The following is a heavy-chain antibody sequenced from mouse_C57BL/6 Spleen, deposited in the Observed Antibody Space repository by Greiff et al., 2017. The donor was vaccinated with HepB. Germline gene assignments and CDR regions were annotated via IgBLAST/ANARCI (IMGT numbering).Heavy chain of an antibody. J-gene: IGHJ4*01. CDR3: ASRIYYGNLYAMDY. V-gene: IGHV5-17*01. D-gene: IGHD2-1*01. Sequence: EVKLMESGGGLVKPGGSLKLSCAASGFTFSDYGMHWVRQAPEKGLEWVAYISSGSSTIYYADTVKGRFTISRDNAKNTLFLQMTSLRSEDTAMYYCASRIYYGNLYAMDYWGQGTSVTVSS. CDR2: ISSGSSTI. CDR1: GFTFSDYG.